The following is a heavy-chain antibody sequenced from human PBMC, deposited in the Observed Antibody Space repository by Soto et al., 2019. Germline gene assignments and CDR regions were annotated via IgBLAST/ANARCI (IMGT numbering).Heavy chain of an antibody. V-gene: IGHV4-34*02. CDR2: SNDRGSS. J-gene: IGHJ4*02. CDR1: GGSFSGVY. Sequence: QVQLQQWGAGLLKPSETLSLTCGVSGGSFSGVYWSWIRQPPGKGLEWIGESNDRGSSNCNASRVTIAVDTARRQFSLKILSVTAADTAVSFCARLNVQGSPRVDYWGQGPLVIVSS. CDR3: ARLNVQGSPRVDY.